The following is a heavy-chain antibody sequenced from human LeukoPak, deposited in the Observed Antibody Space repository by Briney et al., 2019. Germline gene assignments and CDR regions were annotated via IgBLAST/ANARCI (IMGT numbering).Heavy chain of an antibody. Sequence: SGTLSLTCAVSGGSISRSNWWSWVRQPPGKGLEWIGEIYHSGSTNYNPSLKSRVTISVDKSKNQFPLKLSSVTAADTAVYYCAREDYDDSGAWYFDLWGRGTLVTVSS. CDR3: AREDYDDSGAWYFDL. CDR2: IYHSGST. V-gene: IGHV4-4*02. CDR1: GGSISRSNW. D-gene: IGHD3-3*01. J-gene: IGHJ2*01.